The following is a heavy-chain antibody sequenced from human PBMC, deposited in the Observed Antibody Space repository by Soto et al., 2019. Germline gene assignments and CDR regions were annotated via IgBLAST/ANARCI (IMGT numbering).Heavy chain of an antibody. Sequence: ASVKVSCKTSCDSFTSNAITWVRQSPVQGLEWMGWIRTYSGDPNYEQKFQGRVTMTTDTSTNTAYMELRNLRYDDTAVYYCARVWGSYQDPSGGAGFDPWGQGTLVTVSS. V-gene: IGHV1-18*04. CDR1: CDSFTSNA. CDR2: IRTYSGDP. D-gene: IGHD3-16*02. CDR3: ARVWGSYQDPSGGAGFDP. J-gene: IGHJ5*02.